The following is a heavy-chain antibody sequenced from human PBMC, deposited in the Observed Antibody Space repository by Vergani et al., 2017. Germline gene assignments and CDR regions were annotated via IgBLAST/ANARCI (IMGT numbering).Heavy chain of an antibody. D-gene: IGHD3-9*01. Sequence: QVQLQESGPGLVKPSQTLSLTCTVSGGSISSGSYYWSWIRQPAGKGLEWIGRIYTSGSTNYNTSLKSRVTISVDTSKNQFSLKLSSVTTADTAVYYCARGGDSILTGYYYYFDYWGQGTLVTVSS. CDR1: GGSISSGSYY. J-gene: IGHJ4*02. CDR2: IYTSGST. CDR3: ARGGDSILTGYYYYFDY. V-gene: IGHV4-61*02.